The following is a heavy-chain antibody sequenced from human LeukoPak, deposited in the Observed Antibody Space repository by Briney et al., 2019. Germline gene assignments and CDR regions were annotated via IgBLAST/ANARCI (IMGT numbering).Heavy chain of an antibody. D-gene: IGHD3-10*01. V-gene: IGHV1-24*01. CDR3: ATGVWFGELEGN. CDR1: GYTFTSYG. Sequence: GASVKVSCKASGYTFTSYGISWVRQAPGKGLEWMGGFDPEDGETIYAQKFQGRVTITEDTSTDTAYMELSSLRSEDTAVYYCATGVWFGELEGNWGQGTLVTVSS. J-gene: IGHJ4*02. CDR2: FDPEDGET.